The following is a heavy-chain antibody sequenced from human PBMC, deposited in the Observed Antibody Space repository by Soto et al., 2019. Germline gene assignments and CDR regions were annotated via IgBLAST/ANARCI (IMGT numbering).Heavy chain of an antibody. Sequence: SETLSLTCTVSGGSISSYYWSWIRQPPGKGLEWIGYIYYSGSTNYNPSLKSRVTISVDTSKNQFSLKLSSVTAADTAVHYCARRYGYSFDYWGQGTLVTVSS. J-gene: IGHJ4*02. D-gene: IGHD1-1*01. CDR3: ARRYGYSFDY. CDR1: GGSISSYY. CDR2: IYYSGST. V-gene: IGHV4-59*08.